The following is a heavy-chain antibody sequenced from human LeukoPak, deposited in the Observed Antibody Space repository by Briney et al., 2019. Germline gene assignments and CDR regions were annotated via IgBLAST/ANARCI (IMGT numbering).Heavy chain of an antibody. CDR3: AKGSRGYSSGYLDY. CDR2: LTGSGGST. V-gene: IGHV3-23*01. J-gene: IGHJ4*02. Sequence: GGSLRLSCAASGFTFSSYAMNWVRQAPGKGLEWVAGLTGSGGSTSYADSVKGRFTTSRDNSLDRLFLQMNSLRADDTAVYFCAKGSRGYSSGYLDYWGQGALVTVSS. D-gene: IGHD6-19*01. CDR1: GFTFSSYA.